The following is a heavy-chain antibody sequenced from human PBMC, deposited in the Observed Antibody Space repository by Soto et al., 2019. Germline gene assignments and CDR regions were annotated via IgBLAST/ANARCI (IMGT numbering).Heavy chain of an antibody. CDR2: IYYSGST. CDR1: GGSISSYY. V-gene: IGHV4-59*12. D-gene: IGHD3-22*01. CDR3: ASSPRYYYDSSGYPAVTTAYFDY. J-gene: IGHJ4*02. Sequence: NPSETLSLTCTVSGGSISSYYWSWIRQPPGKGLEWIGYIYYSGSTNYNPSLKSRVTISVDTSKNQFSLQLNSVTPEDTAVYYCASSPRYYYDSSGYPAVTTAYFDYWGQGTLVTVSS.